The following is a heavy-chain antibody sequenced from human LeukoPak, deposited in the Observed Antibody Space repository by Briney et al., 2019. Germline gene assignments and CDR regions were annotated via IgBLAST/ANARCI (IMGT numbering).Heavy chain of an antibody. V-gene: IGHV4-30-4*08. J-gene: IGHJ4*02. CDR1: GGSISSGDYY. Sequence: SQTLSLTCTVSGGSISSGDYYWSWIRQPPGKGLEWIGYIYYSGSTYYNPSLKSRVTISVDTSKNQFSLKLSSVTAADTAVYYCHTRITGTPFDYWGQGTLVTVSS. CDR3: HTRITGTPFDY. CDR2: IYYSGST. D-gene: IGHD1-20*01.